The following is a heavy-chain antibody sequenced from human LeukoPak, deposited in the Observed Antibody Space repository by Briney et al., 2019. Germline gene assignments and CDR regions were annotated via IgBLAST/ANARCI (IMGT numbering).Heavy chain of an antibody. Sequence: GGSLRLSCAASGLTFSNAWMSWVRQAPGKGLEWVGRIKSKTDGGTTDYAAPVKGRFTISRDDSKNTLYLQMNSLKTEDTAVYYCTTVEDIVVVPAAGNGMDVWGQGTTVTVSS. CDR1: GLTFSNAW. D-gene: IGHD2-2*01. CDR2: IKSKTDGGTT. CDR3: TTVEDIVVVPAAGNGMDV. J-gene: IGHJ6*02. V-gene: IGHV3-15*01.